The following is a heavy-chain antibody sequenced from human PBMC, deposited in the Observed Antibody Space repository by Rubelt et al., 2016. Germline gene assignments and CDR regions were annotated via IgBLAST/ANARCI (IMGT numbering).Heavy chain of an antibody. D-gene: IGHD2/OR15-2a*01. CDR3: ARHRIVRDMTIGGWFDP. CDR2: FCESGTT. Sequence: QLQLQESGPGLVKPSETLSLTCTVSGGSISSSSYYWGWIRQPPGKGLEWIGSFCESGTTYYHQSLRSRVTMSGDTSKRQFSLKLSSMTATDTAVYYCARHRIVRDMTIGGWFDPWGHGILVTVSS. J-gene: IGHJ5*02. V-gene: IGHV4-39*01. CDR1: GGSISSSSYY.